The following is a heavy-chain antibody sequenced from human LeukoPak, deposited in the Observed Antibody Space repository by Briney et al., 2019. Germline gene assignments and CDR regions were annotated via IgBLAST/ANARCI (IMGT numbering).Heavy chain of an antibody. Sequence: PGGSLRLSCAASGFTFSGYPIHWVRQAPGKGLEWVSFVSSSTTYIYYADSLKGRFTISRDNAKNSLYLQMNSLRAEDTAVYYCARDYYGSGIDYWGQGTLVTVSS. D-gene: IGHD3-10*01. CDR3: ARDYYGSGIDY. CDR2: VSSSTTYI. CDR1: GFTFSGYP. J-gene: IGHJ4*02. V-gene: IGHV3-21*06.